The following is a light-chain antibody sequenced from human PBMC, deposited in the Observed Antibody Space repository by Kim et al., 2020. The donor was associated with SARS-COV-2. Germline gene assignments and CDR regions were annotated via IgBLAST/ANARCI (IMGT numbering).Light chain of an antibody. J-gene: IGLJ1*01. CDR1: SSDVGGYNF. V-gene: IGLV2-14*03. CDR2: DVT. CDR3: SSYTSNTKGV. Sequence: QSASVAGSPGQSITISCNGPSSDVGGYNFVSWYQQHPGKAPKLIIHDVTKRPSGVSDRFSAFKSGNTASLTISGLQPEDEADYFCSSYTSNTKGVFGTGTKVTVL.